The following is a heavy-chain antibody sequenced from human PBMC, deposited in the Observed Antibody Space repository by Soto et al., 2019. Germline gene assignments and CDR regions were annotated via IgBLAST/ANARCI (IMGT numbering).Heavy chain of an antibody. D-gene: IGHD5-18*01. V-gene: IGHV3-74*01. CDR3: GRGIRNYYGVDV. Sequence: EVQLVESGGGLVQPGGSLRLSCAASGFTFSSYWMHWVRQVPGKGLVWVSRIKGDGSSMNYADSVKGRFTISRDNAKNTLYVQMNSLPAEDTAVYYCGRGIRNYYGVDVWGQGTTVTVSS. J-gene: IGHJ6*02. CDR2: IKGDGSSM. CDR1: GFTFSSYW.